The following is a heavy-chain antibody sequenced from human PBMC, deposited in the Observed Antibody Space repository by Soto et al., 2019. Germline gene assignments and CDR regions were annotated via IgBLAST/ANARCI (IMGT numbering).Heavy chain of an antibody. CDR3: ARDREYGDYPFFDY. D-gene: IGHD4-17*01. V-gene: IGHV1-18*01. CDR2: ISAYNGNT. Sequence: ASLNVSCKASCYTFTSYGISWVRQAPLQVLELMVWISAYNGNTNYAQKLQGRVTMTTDTSTSTAYTELRSLRSDDTAVYYCARDREYGDYPFFDYWGQGTLVTVSS. J-gene: IGHJ4*02. CDR1: CYTFTSYG.